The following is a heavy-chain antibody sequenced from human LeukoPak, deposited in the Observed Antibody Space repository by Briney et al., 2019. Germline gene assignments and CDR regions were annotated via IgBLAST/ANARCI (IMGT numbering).Heavy chain of an antibody. CDR1: GFTFSNYD. CDR2: IGPAGET. CDR3: ARASGGGSANDYNFAFDI. V-gene: IGHV3-13*04. D-gene: IGHD3-10*01. J-gene: IGHJ3*02. Sequence: PGGSLRLSCAASGFTFSNYDIHWVRQATGKGLEWVSVIGPAGETYYAGSVKGRFTISRENAKTSLYLQMNSLRAEDTAVYHCARASGGGSANDYNFAFDIWGQGTMVTVSS.